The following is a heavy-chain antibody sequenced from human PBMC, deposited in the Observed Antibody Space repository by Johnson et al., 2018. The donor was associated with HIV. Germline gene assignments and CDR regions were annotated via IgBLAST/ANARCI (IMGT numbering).Heavy chain of an antibody. CDR2: IWYDGSKK. V-gene: IGHV3-33*06. Sequence: QVQLVESGGGVVQPGRSLRLSCAASGFTFSSYGIHWVRQAPGKGLEWVAVIWYDGSKKYYADSVKGRFTISRDNSKNTLYLEMNSLRAEDTAVYYCAKGSGSGWLRDAVDIWGQGTMVTVSS. J-gene: IGHJ3*02. CDR3: AKGSGSGWLRDAVDI. CDR1: GFTFSSYG. D-gene: IGHD6-19*01.